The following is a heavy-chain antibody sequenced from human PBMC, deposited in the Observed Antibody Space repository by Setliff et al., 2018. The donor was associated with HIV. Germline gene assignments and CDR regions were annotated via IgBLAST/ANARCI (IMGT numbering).Heavy chain of an antibody. D-gene: IGHD6-19*01. CDR3: ARDGGGSGWSLGEFDF. CDR1: GGSISSNNFY. CDR2: IYSSGDS. Sequence: SETLSLTCTVTGGSISSNNFYWGWIRQPPGKGLEWIGTIYSSGDSFYDPSLKSRVTTSIDSSKNQFSLNLNSVTATDTAVYYCARDGGGSGWSLGEFDFWGQGTLVTVSS. J-gene: IGHJ4*02. V-gene: IGHV4-39*02.